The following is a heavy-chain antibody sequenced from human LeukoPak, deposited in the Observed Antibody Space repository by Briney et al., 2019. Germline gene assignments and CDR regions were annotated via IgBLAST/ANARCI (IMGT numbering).Heavy chain of an antibody. J-gene: IGHJ4*02. V-gene: IGHV3-33*06. CDR2: IWFDGSNK. CDR3: AKKRVAVAGTHYFDY. CDR1: GFPFSSYD. Sequence: GGSLRLSCAASGFPFSSYDMHWVRQAPGKGLEWVSVIWFDGSNKYYADSVKGRFTISRDNSKNTLYLQMNSLRAEDTAVYYCAKKRVAVAGTHYFDYWGQGTLVTVSS. D-gene: IGHD6-19*01.